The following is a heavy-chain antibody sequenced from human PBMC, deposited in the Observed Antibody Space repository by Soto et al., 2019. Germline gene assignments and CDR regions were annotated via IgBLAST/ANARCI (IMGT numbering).Heavy chain of an antibody. CDR1: GFSLSTSGVG. J-gene: IGHJ4*02. V-gene: IGHV2-5*01. CDR2: IYWNDDK. Sequence: SGPTLVNPTQTLTLTCTFSGFSLSTSGVGVGWIRQPPGKALEWLALIYWNDDKRYSPSLKSRLTITKDTSKNQVVLTMTNTDPVDTATYYCAHRRDYGDYEPFDYWGQGTLVTVS. CDR3: AHRRDYGDYEPFDY. D-gene: IGHD4-17*01.